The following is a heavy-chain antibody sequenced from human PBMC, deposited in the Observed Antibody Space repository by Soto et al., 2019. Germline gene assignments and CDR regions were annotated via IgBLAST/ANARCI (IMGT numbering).Heavy chain of an antibody. CDR2: ISSSSSTI. V-gene: IGHV3-48*01. CDR3: ARVFLPILWFGELGKGTFDY. Sequence: EVQLVESGGGLVQPGGSLRLSCAASGFTFSSYSMNWVRQAPGKGLEWDSYISSSSSTIYYADSVKGRFTISRDNAKNSLYLQMNSLRAEDTAVYYCARVFLPILWFGELGKGTFDYWGQGTLVTVSS. J-gene: IGHJ4*02. D-gene: IGHD3-10*01. CDR1: GFTFSSYS.